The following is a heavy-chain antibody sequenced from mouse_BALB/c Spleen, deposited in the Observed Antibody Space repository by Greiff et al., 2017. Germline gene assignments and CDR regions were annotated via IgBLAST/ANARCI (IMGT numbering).Heavy chain of an antibody. D-gene: IGHD1-1*01. CDR1: GFTFSSYA. CDR2: ISSGGSYT. J-gene: IGHJ4*01. Sequence: EVKLVESGGGLVKPGGSLKLSCAASGFTFSSYAMSWVRQSPEKRLEWVAEISSGGSYTYYPDTVTGRFTISRDNAKNTLYLEMSSLRSEDTAMYYCARGYYHYAMDYWGQGTSVTVSS. V-gene: IGHV5-9-4*01. CDR3: ARGYYHYAMDY.